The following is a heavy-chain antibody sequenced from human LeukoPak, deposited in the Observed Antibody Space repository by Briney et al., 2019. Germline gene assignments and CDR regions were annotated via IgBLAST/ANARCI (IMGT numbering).Heavy chain of an antibody. CDR2: IIPIFGTA. CDR1: GGTFSSYA. J-gene: IGHJ4*02. D-gene: IGHD5-12*01. V-gene: IGHV1-69*05. Sequence: ASVKVSCQASGGTFSSYAISWVRQAPGQGLEWMGRIIPIFGTANYAQKFQGRVTITTDESTSTAYMELSSLRSEDTAVYYCARTPSGSDYDHYFDYWGQGTLVTVSS. CDR3: ARTPSGSDYDHYFDY.